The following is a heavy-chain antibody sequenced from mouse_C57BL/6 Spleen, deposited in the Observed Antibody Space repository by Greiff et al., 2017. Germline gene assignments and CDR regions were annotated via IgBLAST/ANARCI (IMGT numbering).Heavy chain of an antibody. CDR1: GYSITSGYY. CDR2: ISYDGSN. V-gene: IGHV3-6*01. CDR3: ARGESYYGSFPY. Sequence: ESGPGLVKPSQSLSLTCSVTGYSITSGYYWNWIRQFPGNKLEWMGYISYDGSNNYNPSLKNRISITRDTSKNQFFLKLNSVTTEDTATYYCARGESYYGSFPYWGQGTTLTVSS. J-gene: IGHJ2*01. D-gene: IGHD1-1*01.